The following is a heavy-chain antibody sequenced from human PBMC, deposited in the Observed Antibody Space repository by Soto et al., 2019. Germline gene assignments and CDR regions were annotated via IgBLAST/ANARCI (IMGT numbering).Heavy chain of an antibody. V-gene: IGHV4-59*06. CDR2: IYYSGST. D-gene: IGHD2-8*01. Sequence: SETLSLTCTVSGAPITSSYWSWIRQHPGKGLEWIGYIYYSGSTYYNPSLKSRVTISVDTSKNQFSLKLSSVTAADTAVYYCAREGYCTNGVCYRGWWFDYWGQGTLVTVSS. CDR1: GAPITSSY. CDR3: AREGYCTNGVCYRGWWFDY. J-gene: IGHJ4*02.